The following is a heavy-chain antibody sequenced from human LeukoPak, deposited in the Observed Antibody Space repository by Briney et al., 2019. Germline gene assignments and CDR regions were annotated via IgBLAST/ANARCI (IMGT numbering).Heavy chain of an antibody. CDR3: AKDLGMQVWFPL. Sequence: GGSLSLSCAASGFTFSTYAMSWVRQAPGKGLEWVSSFSGSGGSTYYADSVKGRFTISRDNSKNTLYLQMNSLRAEDTAVYYCAKDLGMQVWFPLWGQGTMVSVSS. CDR1: GFTFSTYA. CDR2: FSGSGGST. J-gene: IGHJ4*02. D-gene: IGHD5-18*01. V-gene: IGHV3-23*01.